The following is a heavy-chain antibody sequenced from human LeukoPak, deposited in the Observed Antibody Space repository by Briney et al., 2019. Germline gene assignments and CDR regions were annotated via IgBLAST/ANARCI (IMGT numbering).Heavy chain of an antibody. D-gene: IGHD3-10*02. CDR1: GFRFNTYW. CDR3: AELGITMIGGV. J-gene: IGHJ6*04. Sequence: GGSLRLSCAASGFRFNTYWMNWVRQAPGKGLEWVSGINWNGGSTGYADSVKGRFTISRDNAKNSLYLQMNSLRAEDTAVYYCAELGITMIGGVWGKGTTVTISS. V-gene: IGHV3-20*04. CDR2: INWNGGST.